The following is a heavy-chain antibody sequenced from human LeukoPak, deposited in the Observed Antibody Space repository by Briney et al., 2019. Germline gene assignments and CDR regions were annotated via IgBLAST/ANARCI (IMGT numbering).Heavy chain of an antibody. Sequence: SVKVSCKASGGTFSSHAISWVRQAPGQGLEWMGRIIPIFGTANYAQKFQGRVTITTDESTSTAYMELSSLRSEDTAVYYCAILRITMVRGVNRGYYYYMDVWGKGTTVTVSS. CDR2: IIPIFGTA. D-gene: IGHD3-10*01. CDR1: GGTFSSHA. J-gene: IGHJ6*03. V-gene: IGHV1-69*05. CDR3: AILRITMVRGVNRGYYYYMDV.